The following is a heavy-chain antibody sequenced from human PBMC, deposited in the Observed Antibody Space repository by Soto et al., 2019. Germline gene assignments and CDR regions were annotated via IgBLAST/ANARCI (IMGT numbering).Heavy chain of an antibody. V-gene: IGHV1-69*01. CDR3: ARAWPGGTMIVVESENFGMDV. Sequence: QVQLVQSGAEVKKPGSSVTVSCKASGDNFSKYSFSWVRQAPGQGLEWMGGIIPLFGTPDYAQKFQDRVTISVDESTTTVYMELSSLRDEDTGVYYCARAWPGGTMIVVESENFGMDVWGQGTAVTVSS. CDR2: IIPLFGTP. J-gene: IGHJ6*02. D-gene: IGHD3-22*01. CDR1: GDNFSKYS.